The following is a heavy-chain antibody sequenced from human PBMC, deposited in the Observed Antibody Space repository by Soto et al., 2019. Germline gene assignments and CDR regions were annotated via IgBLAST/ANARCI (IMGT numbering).Heavy chain of an antibody. CDR1: GGTFSSYA. V-gene: IGHV1-69*13. D-gene: IGHD1-26*01. CDR3: ARVAGSYEGGDY. J-gene: IGHJ4*02. Sequence: SVKVSCKASGGTFSSYAISWVRQAPGQGLEWMGGTIPIFGTANYAQKFQGRVTITADESTSTAYMELSSLRSEDTAVYYCARVAGSYEGGDYCGQGTLFTVS. CDR2: TIPIFGTA.